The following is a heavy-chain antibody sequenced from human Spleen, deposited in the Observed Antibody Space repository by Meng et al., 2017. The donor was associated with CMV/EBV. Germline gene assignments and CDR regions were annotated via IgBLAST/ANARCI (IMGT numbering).Heavy chain of an antibody. CDR1: GFTFSSYS. D-gene: IGHD1-7*01. Sequence: LSCAASGFTFSSYSMNWVRQAPGKGLEWVSSISSSSYIYYADSVKGRFTISRDNAKNSLYLQMNSLRAEDTAVYYCARGKTGTAVDYWGQGTLVTVSS. CDR3: ARGKTGTAVDY. V-gene: IGHV3-21*01. CDR2: ISSSSYI. J-gene: IGHJ4*02.